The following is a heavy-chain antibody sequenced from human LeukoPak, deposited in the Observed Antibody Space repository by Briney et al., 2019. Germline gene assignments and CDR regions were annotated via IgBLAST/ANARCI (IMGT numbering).Heavy chain of an antibody. CDR1: GFTFSSYS. D-gene: IGHD6-19*01. CDR3: ARDSSGWSRDY. V-gene: IGHV3-21*01. Sequence: PGRSLRLSCAASGFTFSSYSMTWVRQAPGKGLEWVSCISRGSDYIYYADSVKGRFTISRDNAKNSLYLQMNSLGAEDTAVYYCARDSSGWSRDYWGQGTLVTVSS. CDR2: ISRGSDYI. J-gene: IGHJ4*02.